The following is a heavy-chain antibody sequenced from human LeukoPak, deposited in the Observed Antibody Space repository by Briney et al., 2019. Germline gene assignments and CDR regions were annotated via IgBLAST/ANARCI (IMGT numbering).Heavy chain of an antibody. CDR2: IWYDGSNK. D-gene: IGHD2-21*02. CDR3: ARSTYCGGDCYAPDY. Sequence: PGRSLRLSCAASGFTFSSYGMHWVRQAPGKGLEWVAVIWYDGSNKYYADSVKGRFTISRDNSKNTLYLQMNSLRAEDTAVYYCARSTYCGGDCYAPDYWGQGTLVTASS. J-gene: IGHJ4*02. CDR1: GFTFSSYG. V-gene: IGHV3-33*01.